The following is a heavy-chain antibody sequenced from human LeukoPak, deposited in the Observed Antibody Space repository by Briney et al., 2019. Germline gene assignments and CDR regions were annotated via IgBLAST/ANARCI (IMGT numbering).Heavy chain of an antibody. J-gene: IGHJ4*02. CDR2: IYSSEST. D-gene: IGHD1-26*01. V-gene: IGHV4-39*01. CDR1: GDSISRGSYY. CDR3: ARRGLGATGSDY. Sequence: SETLSLTCTVSGDSISRGSYYWDWIRQPPGKGLDWIGSIYSSESTYYSPSPKSRVTISVETSSNQFSLKLSSVTAADMAVYYCARRGLGATGSDYWGQGTLVTVSS.